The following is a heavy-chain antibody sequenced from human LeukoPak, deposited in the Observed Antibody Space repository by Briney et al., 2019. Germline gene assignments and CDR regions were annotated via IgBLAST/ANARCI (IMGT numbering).Heavy chain of an antibody. Sequence: GGSVRLSCAASGFTFGSHTMNWVRQAPGKGLEWVSCISSSSSYIYYADSVKGRFTISRDNAKSSLYLQMNSLRAEDTAVYYSARVAHYYDSSGYAHVAFDIWGQGTMVTVSS. CDR1: GFTFGSHT. D-gene: IGHD3-22*01. CDR3: ARVAHYYDSSGYAHVAFDI. V-gene: IGHV3-21*04. J-gene: IGHJ3*02. CDR2: ISSSSSYI.